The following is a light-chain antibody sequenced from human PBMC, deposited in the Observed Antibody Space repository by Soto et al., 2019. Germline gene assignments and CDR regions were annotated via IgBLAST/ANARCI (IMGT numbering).Light chain of an antibody. J-gene: IGLJ2*01. CDR3: GSYASATLI. V-gene: IGLV2-14*01. CDR1: SNDIGAYNY. CDR2: EVT. Sequence: QSVLTQPASVSGSPGQSITISCTGTSNDIGAYNYVSWYQQYPGKVPTLLIYEVTFRPSGVSNRFSGSKSGNTASLTISCLQTEDEADYYCGSYASATLIFGGGTKLTVL.